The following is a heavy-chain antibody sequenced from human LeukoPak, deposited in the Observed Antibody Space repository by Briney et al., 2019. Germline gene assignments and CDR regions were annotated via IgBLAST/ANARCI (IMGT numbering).Heavy chain of an antibody. CDR2: MNPNSGNT. CDR3: ARERYSYDIYYYMDV. V-gene: IGHV1-8*01. D-gene: IGHD5-18*01. J-gene: IGHJ6*03. CDR1: GYTFTSYD. Sequence: ASVEVSCKXSGYTFTSYDINWVRQATGQGLERMGWMNPNSGNTGYAQKFQGRVTMTRNTSISTAYMELSSLRSEDTAVYYCARERYSYDIYYYMDVWGKGTTVTVSS.